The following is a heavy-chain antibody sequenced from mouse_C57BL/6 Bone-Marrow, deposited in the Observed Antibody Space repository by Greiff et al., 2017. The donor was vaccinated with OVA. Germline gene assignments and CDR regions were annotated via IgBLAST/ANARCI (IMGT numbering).Heavy chain of an antibody. CDR3: ASFMDWYFDV. CDR1: GFTFSDYY. D-gene: IGHD1-1*01. Sequence: EVKVVESGGGLVQPGGSLKLSCAASGFTFSDYYMYWVRQTPEKRLEWVAYISNGGGSTYYPDTVKGRFPISRDNAKNTLYLQMSRLRSEDTAMYYSASFMDWYFDVWGTGTTVTVSS. J-gene: IGHJ1*03. CDR2: ISNGGGST. V-gene: IGHV5-12*01.